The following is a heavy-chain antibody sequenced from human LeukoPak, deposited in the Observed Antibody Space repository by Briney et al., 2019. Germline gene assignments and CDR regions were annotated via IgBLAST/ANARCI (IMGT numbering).Heavy chain of an antibody. CDR1: GFTFSSYA. Sequence: GRSLRLSCAASGFTFSSYAMHWVRQAPGKGLEWVAVISYDGSNKYYADSVKGRFTISRDNSKDTLYLQMNSLRAEDTAVYYCAGGSIDEPDYWGQGTLVTVSS. V-gene: IGHV3-30-3*01. CDR2: ISYDGSNK. CDR3: AGGSIDEPDY. D-gene: IGHD6-6*01. J-gene: IGHJ4*02.